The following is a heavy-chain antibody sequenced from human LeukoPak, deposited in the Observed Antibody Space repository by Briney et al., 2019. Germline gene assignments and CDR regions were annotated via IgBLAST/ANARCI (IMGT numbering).Heavy chain of an antibody. D-gene: IGHD3-3*01. CDR2: INHSGST. CDR1: GGSFSGYY. Sequence: SETLSLTCAVYGGSFSGYYWSWIRQPPGKGLEWIGEINHSGSTNYNPSPKSRVTISVDTSKNQFSLKLSSVTAADTAVYYCARGYPTTIFGVVIAYYFDYWGQGTLVTVSS. J-gene: IGHJ4*02. V-gene: IGHV4-34*01. CDR3: ARGYPTTIFGVVIAYYFDY.